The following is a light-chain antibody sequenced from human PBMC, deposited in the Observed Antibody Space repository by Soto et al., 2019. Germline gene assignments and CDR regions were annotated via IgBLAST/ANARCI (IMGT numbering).Light chain of an antibody. CDR3: QQHDQEWT. J-gene: IGKJ1*01. Sequence: EMVMTQSPATLSVSLGERATLSCRASQSVSTKLVWYQQKPGQAPRLLIYGASTRATGIPARSSGSGSGTEFTLTISSLQPEDFAVYYCQQHDQEWTFGQGTQVEIK. CDR2: GAS. V-gene: IGKV3-15*01. CDR1: QSVSTK.